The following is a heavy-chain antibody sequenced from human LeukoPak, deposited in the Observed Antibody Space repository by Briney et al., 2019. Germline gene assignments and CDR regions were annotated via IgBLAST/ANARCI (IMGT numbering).Heavy chain of an antibody. CDR1: GFTFSSYE. V-gene: IGHV3-48*03. J-gene: IGHJ4*02. CDR2: ISRSGSTI. CDR3: VTDWGGYDRFQY. Sequence: GGSLRLSCAASGFTFSSYELSWVRQAPGKGLEWVSYISRSGSTIYYANSVKGRFTISRDNAKNSLYLQMNSLRAEDTAVYYCVTDWGGYDRFQYWGQGTLVTVSS. D-gene: IGHD5-12*01.